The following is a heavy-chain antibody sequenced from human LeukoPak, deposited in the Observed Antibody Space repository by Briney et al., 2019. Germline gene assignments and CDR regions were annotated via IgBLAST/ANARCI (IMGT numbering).Heavy chain of an antibody. J-gene: IGHJ4*02. Sequence: TGGSLRLSCAASVFAFNNYAMTWVRQAPGKGLEWVSNINDNGGQRHYADSVKGRFTISRDNSKNTLFLQMDSLRAEDTAVYYCAKTQWKVGATDYFDYWGQGILVTVSS. CDR2: INDNGGQR. CDR1: VFAFNNYA. V-gene: IGHV3-23*01. D-gene: IGHD1-26*01. CDR3: AKTQWKVGATDYFDY.